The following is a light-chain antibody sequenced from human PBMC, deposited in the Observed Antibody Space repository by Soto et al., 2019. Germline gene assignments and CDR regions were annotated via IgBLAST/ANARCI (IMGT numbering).Light chain of an antibody. Sequence: QSVLTQPPSASVTPGQRVTISCSGSSSNIGNYYVYWYQQLPGTAPKLLIYRNNQRPSGVPDRCSGSKSGSSASLAISGLRSEDEADYYCAAWDDSLSGVVFGGGTKLTVL. CDR1: SSNIGNYY. CDR3: AAWDDSLSGVV. J-gene: IGLJ2*01. CDR2: RNN. V-gene: IGLV1-47*01.